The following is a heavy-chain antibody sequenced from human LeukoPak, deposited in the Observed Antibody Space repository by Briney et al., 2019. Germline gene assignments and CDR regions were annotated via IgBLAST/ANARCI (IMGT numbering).Heavy chain of an antibody. D-gene: IGHD3-22*01. CDR1: GGSITNYY. V-gene: IGHV4-59*01. CDR3: ARVDDSRGTYYYDTSGYYLDY. J-gene: IGHJ4*02. CDR2: VYYTGSA. Sequence: SETLSLTCSVSGGSITNYYWTWIRQPPGQGLEWIGFVYYTGSANYSPSLKIRVTMSVDTSRNQFSLNLRSVTAADTAVYYCARVDDSRGTYYYDTSGYYLDYWGQGTLVTVSS.